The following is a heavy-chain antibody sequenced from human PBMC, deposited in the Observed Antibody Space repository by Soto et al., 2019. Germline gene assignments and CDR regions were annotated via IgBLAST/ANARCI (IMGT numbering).Heavy chain of an antibody. CDR1: GGTFSNSA. CDR3: ATGGIGYYDSRVP. CDR2: FDPEDGET. Sequence: ASVKVSCKASGGTFSNSAITWVRQAPGKGLEWMGGFDPEDGETIYAQKFQGRVTMTEDTSTDTAYMELSSLRSEDTAVYYCATGGIGYYDSRVPWGQGTLVTVSS. D-gene: IGHD3-22*01. V-gene: IGHV1-24*01. J-gene: IGHJ5*02.